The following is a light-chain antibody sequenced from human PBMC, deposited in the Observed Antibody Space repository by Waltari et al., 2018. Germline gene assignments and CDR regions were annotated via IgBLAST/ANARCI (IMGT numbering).Light chain of an antibody. V-gene: IGKV3-15*01. J-gene: IGKJ1*01. CDR2: GAS. Sequence: EIVMTQSPATLSVSPGERATLACRASQIVSSNLAWYQQKPGQAPRRLIYGASTRANGIPARFSGSGSGKEFTLTISSLQSEDFAVYSCQQYNNWPGTFGQGTKVEIK. CDR1: QIVSSN. CDR3: QQYNNWPGT.